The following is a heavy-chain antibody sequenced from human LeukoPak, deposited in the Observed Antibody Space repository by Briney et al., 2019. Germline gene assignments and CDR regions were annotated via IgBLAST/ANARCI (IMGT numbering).Heavy chain of an antibody. V-gene: IGHV1-18*01. CDR1: GYTFTSYG. J-gene: IGHJ6*03. CDR2: ISAYNGNT. D-gene: IGHD3-10*01. Sequence: ASVKVSCKASGYTFTSYGISWVRQAPGQGLEWMGWISAYNGNTNYAQKLQGRVTMTTDTSTSTAYMELRGLRSDDTAVYYCARGAPEYYYGSGTYYYYYYMDVWGKGTTVTVSS. CDR3: ARGAPEYYYGSGTYYYYYYMDV.